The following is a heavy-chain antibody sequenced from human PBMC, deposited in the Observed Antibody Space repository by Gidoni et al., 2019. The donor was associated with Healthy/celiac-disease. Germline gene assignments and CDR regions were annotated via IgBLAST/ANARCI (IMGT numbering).Heavy chain of an antibody. Sequence: EVQLLESGGGLVQPGGSRRLSCAASGFTFSSDAMSWVRQAPGKVLEWVSAIIGRGVSTYYADSVKCRFTISRDNSKNTLYLQMNSLRAEDTAVYYCAFSLTSSSTIRQLARENWGQGTLVTVSS. V-gene: IGHV3-23*01. CDR1: GFTFSSDA. D-gene: IGHD6-13*01. J-gene: IGHJ4*02. CDR3: AFSLTSSSTIRQLAREN. CDR2: IIGRGVST.